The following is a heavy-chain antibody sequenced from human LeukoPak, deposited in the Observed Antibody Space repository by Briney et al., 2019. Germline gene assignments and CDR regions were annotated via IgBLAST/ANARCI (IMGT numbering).Heavy chain of an antibody. D-gene: IGHD2-15*01. CDR1: GYSFTSYW. V-gene: IGHV5-51*01. Sequence: GESLKISCKGSGYSFTSYWIGWVRQMPGKGLEWMGIIYPGDSDTRYSPSFQGHVTISADKSISTAYLQWSSLKASDTAMYYCARPYCSGGSCYSVDYWGQGTLVTVSS. J-gene: IGHJ4*02. CDR3: ARPYCSGGSCYSVDY. CDR2: IYPGDSDT.